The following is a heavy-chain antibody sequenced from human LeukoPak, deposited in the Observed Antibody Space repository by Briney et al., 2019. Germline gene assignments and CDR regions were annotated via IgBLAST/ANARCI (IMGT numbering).Heavy chain of an antibody. V-gene: IGHV3-74*01. J-gene: IGHJ4*02. D-gene: IGHD5-18*01. CDR2: INSDGSTT. CDR3: ARDRGYIYGYAFDY. CDR1: GFTFSSYW. Sequence: GGSLRLSCAASGFTFSSYWMHWVHQDPGKGLVWVSRINSDGSTTTYADSVKGRFTISRDNAKNTLYLQMNSLRAEDTAVYYCARDRGYIYGYAFDYWGQGTLVTVSS.